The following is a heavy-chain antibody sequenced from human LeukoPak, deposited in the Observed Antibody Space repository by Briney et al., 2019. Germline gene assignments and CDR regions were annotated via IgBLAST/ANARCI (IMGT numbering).Heavy chain of an antibody. CDR3: ARAQSQYYDFWSGYCMDV. Sequence: GGSLRLSCAASGFTVSSNYMSWVRQAPGKGLEWVSVIYNGGSTYYADSVKGRFTIARDNSKNTLYLQMNSLRAEDTDVYYCARAQSQYYDFWSGYCMDVWGKGTTVTVSS. J-gene: IGHJ6*03. CDR1: GFTVSSNY. D-gene: IGHD3-3*01. V-gene: IGHV3-53*01. CDR2: IYNGGST.